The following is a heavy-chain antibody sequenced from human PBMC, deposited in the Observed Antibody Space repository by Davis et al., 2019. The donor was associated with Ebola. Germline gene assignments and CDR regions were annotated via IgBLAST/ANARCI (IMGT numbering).Heavy chain of an antibody. Sequence: GESLKISCAASGFTFTSYTMYWVRQAPGKGLEWLGRITSRAAGGTIDYAAPAKGRFTISGDASKNTLYLQLNSLITGDTAMYYCISSLSTPGGFDIWGQGTMVTVCS. CDR1: GFTFTSYT. D-gene: IGHD2-8*02. CDR2: ITSRAAGGTI. J-gene: IGHJ3*02. V-gene: IGHV3-15*01. CDR3: ISSLSTPGGFDI.